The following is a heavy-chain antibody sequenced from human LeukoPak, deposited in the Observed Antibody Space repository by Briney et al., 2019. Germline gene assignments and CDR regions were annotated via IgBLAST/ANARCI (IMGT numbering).Heavy chain of an antibody. CDR1: GFTFSSYS. CDR3: ARNSSSWYYFDY. Sequence: GGSLRLSCAASGFTFSSYSMNWVRQAPGKGLEWVSSISSTSSYIYYADSVKGRFTISRDNAKNSLYLQMNSLRAEDTAVYYCARNSSSWYYFDYWGQGTLVTVSS. J-gene: IGHJ4*02. V-gene: IGHV3-21*01. D-gene: IGHD6-13*01. CDR2: ISSTSSYI.